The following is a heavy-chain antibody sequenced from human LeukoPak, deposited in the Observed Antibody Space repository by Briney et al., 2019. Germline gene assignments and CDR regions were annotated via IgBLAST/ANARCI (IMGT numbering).Heavy chain of an antibody. V-gene: IGHV3-43*01. J-gene: IGHJ4*02. Sequence: GGSLRLSCAASGFTFEGYTMHWVRQAPGKTLEWVSLNWHGTTYYRDSLKGRFTISRDNSKDSLYLQINTLRSEDTAFYYCVKDLSYESSGSVFEYWGQGTLVTVSS. D-gene: IGHD3-22*01. CDR1: GFTFEGYT. CDR3: VKDLSYESSGSVFEY. CDR2: NWHGTT.